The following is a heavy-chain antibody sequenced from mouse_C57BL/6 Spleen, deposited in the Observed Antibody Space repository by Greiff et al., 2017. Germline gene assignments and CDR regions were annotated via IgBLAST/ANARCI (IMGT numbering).Heavy chain of an antibody. CDR3: TRGGTDYFDY. V-gene: IGHV1-77*01. J-gene: IGHJ2*01. D-gene: IGHD3-3*01. CDR1: GYTFTDYY. CDR2: IGPGSGST. Sequence: QVQLQQSGAELVKPGASVKISCKASGYTFTDYYINWVKQRPGQGLEWIGKIGPGSGSTYYNEKFKGKAILTADKSSSTAYMELRSLTSEDSAVYYCTRGGTDYFDYWGQGTTLTVSS.